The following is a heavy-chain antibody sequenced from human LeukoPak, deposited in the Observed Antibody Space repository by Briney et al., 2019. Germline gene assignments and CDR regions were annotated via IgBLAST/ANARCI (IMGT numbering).Heavy chain of an antibody. Sequence: GGSLRLSCAASGFTFSSYSINWVRQAPRKGLEWVSYISSSSTISYADSVKGRFTISRDNANNSLYLQMNSLRDEDTAVYYCARHDRPGEVMYERVTVTTWAYWGQGTLVTVSS. V-gene: IGHV3-48*02. CDR2: ISSSSTI. J-gene: IGHJ4*02. CDR3: ARHDRPGEVMYERVTVTTWAY. D-gene: IGHD4-17*01. CDR1: GFTFSSYS.